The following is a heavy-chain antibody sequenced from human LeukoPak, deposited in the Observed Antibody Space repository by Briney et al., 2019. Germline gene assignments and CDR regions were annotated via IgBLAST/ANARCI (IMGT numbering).Heavy chain of an antibody. D-gene: IGHD6-6*01. CDR1: GFTFSSYA. CDR2: ISSSSYI. J-gene: IGHJ6*02. Sequence: GGSLRLSCAASGFTFSSYAMSWVRQAPGKGLEWVSSISSSSYIYYADSVKGRFTISRDNAKNSLYLQMNSLRAEDTAVYYCAREDNEYSSSFSYYGMDVWGQGTTVTVSS. V-gene: IGHV3-21*01. CDR3: AREDNEYSSSFSYYGMDV.